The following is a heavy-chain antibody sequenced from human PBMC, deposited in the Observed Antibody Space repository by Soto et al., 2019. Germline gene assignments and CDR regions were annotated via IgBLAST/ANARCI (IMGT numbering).Heavy chain of an antibody. CDR3: ARDQGGEFLKGFGMDV. Sequence: SETLSLTCTVSGDSISRYYWSWIRLYTGKGLEWIGYIYYSGETNYNPSVKSRVTISVDRTKNQFSLKLSSVTAADTAVYYCARDQGGEFLKGFGMDVWGQGTTVTVS. V-gene: IGHV4-59*01. J-gene: IGHJ6*02. CDR2: IYYSGET. D-gene: IGHD3-10*01. CDR1: GDSISRYY.